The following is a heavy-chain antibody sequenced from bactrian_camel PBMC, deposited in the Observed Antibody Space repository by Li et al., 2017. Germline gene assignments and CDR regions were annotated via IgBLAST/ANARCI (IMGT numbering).Heavy chain of an antibody. D-gene: IGHD1*01. Sequence: QLVESGGGSVQAGGSLRLSCAASGYTYSNNCMGWFRQAPGKEREGVAVRYPGGGSTFYRELLKGRFTISQGNSKNSLYLQMNSLKPEDTAMYYCAASRGVASLSAMTYAYWGQGTQVTVS. V-gene: IGHV3S1*01. CDR3: AASRGVASLSAMTYAY. CDR1: GYTYSNNC. J-gene: IGHJ4*01. CDR2: RYPGGGST.